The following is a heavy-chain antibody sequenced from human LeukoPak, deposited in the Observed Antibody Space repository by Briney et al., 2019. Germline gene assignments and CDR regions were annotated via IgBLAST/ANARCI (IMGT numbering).Heavy chain of an antibody. CDR1: GFTFTNYG. CDR2: ITGTGDIT. Sequence: GGSLRLSCAASGFTFTNYGLGWVRQAPGKGLEWVSAITGTGDITYYVDSVKGRFTISRDNAKNSLYLQMNSLRAEDTALYYCARASYGSGSYTWFDPWGQGTLVTVSS. CDR3: ARASYGSGSYTWFDP. D-gene: IGHD3-10*01. J-gene: IGHJ5*02. V-gene: IGHV3-23*01.